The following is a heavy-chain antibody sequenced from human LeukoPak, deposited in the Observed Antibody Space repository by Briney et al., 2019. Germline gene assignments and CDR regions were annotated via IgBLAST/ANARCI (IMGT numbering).Heavy chain of an antibody. J-gene: IGHJ4*02. CDR1: GDSISSSSYY. D-gene: IGHD6-13*01. CDR3: ARLVGSSWYHEVLFGRDY. Sequence: PSETLSLTCTVSGDSISSSSYYWGWIRQPPGKGLEWIGTIHYRGNTYYNPSLKSRVAISVDTSKNQFSLKLTSVTAADTAMYYCARLVGSSWYHEVLFGRDYWGQGTLVTVSS. V-gene: IGHV4-39*01. CDR2: IHYRGNT.